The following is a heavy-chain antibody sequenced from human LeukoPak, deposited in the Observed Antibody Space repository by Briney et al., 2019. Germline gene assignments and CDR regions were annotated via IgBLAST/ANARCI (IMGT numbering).Heavy chain of an antibody. D-gene: IGHD3-9*01. CDR2: IGTTGDT. Sequence: GGPLRLSCAASGFTFSNYDMHWVRQATGKGLEWFSGIGTTGDTYYPASVKGRFTISRENAKNSLYLQMNGLRAGDTAVYYCARGDILTDYSFDPWGQGTLVIVSS. CDR3: ARGDILTDYSFDP. V-gene: IGHV3-13*04. J-gene: IGHJ5*02. CDR1: GFTFSNYD.